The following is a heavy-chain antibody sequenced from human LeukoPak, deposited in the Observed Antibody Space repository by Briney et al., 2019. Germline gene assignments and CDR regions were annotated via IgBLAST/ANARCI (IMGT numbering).Heavy chain of an antibody. CDR1: DDSISSGSYY. J-gene: IGHJ5*02. CDR2: VHTSGST. D-gene: IGHD6-13*01. Sequence: SETLSLTCTVSDDSISSGSYYWSWIRQPAGKGLEWLGRVHTSGSTNYNPSLKSRLTISADTSKNQFSLNLSSVTAADTAVYYCARKGQQLNAFDPWGQGTLVTVSS. CDR3: ARKGQQLNAFDP. V-gene: IGHV4-61*02.